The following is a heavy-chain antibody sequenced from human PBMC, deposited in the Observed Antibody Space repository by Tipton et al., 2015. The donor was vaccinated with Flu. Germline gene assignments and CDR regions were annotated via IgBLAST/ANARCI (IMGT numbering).Heavy chain of an antibody. CDR2: IRSKANSYAT. J-gene: IGHJ4*02. V-gene: IGHV3-73*01. D-gene: IGHD6-19*01. CDR1: GFTFSGSA. Sequence: GSLRLSCAASGFTFSGSAMHWVRQASGKGLGWVGRIRSKANSYATAYAASVKGRFTISRDDSKNTAYLQMNSLKTEDTAVYYCTSSSGWYVRWGQGTLVTVSS. CDR3: TSSSGWYVR.